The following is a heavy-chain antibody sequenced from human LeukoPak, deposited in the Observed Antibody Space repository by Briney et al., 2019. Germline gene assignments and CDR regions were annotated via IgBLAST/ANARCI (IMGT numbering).Heavy chain of an antibody. D-gene: IGHD5-18*01. J-gene: IGHJ4*02. CDR1: GFTFSSYG. V-gene: IGHV3-33*01. Sequence: GGSLRLSCAASGFTFSSYGMHWVRQAPGKGLEWVAVIWYDGSSKYYADSVKGRFTISRDNSKNTLYLQMNSLRAEDTAVYYCARDIDSYGPFGSFDYWGQGTLVTVSS. CDR2: IWYDGSSK. CDR3: ARDIDSYGPFGSFDY.